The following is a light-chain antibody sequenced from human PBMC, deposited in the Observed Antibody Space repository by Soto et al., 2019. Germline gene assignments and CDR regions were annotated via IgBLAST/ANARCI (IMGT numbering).Light chain of an antibody. Sequence: QSALTQPASVSGSPGQSITISCAGSGGDVGNYDLLSWYQQIPGKAPKLIIYEVSNRPSGVSNRFSGSKSGNTASLTISGLQAEDEADYFCTSFTSTSTQVLGPGTKLTVL. CDR3: TSFTSTSTQV. CDR2: EVS. J-gene: IGLJ1*01. CDR1: GGDVGNYDL. V-gene: IGLV2-14*02.